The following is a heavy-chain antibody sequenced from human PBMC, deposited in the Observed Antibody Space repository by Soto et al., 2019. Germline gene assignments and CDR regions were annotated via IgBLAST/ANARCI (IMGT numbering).Heavy chain of an antibody. CDR1: GGSISSGGYS. Sequence: PSETLSLTCAVSGGSISSGGYSWSWIRQPPGKGLEWIGYIYHSGSIYYNPSLKSRVTISVDRSKNQFSLKLNSEDTAVYYCARGKWITSDWGPTRENYY. CDR3: ARGKWITSDWGPTRENYY. D-gene: IGHD7-27*01. V-gene: IGHV4-30-2*01. J-gene: IGHJ6*01. CDR2: IYHSGSI.